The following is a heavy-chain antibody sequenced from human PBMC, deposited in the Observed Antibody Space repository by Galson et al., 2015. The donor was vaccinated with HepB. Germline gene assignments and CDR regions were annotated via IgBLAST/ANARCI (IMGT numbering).Heavy chain of an antibody. V-gene: IGHV1-69*13. CDR3: ARGVVVVIKVREYYYYYGMDV. Sequence: SVKVSCKASGGTFSSYAISWVRQAPGQGLEWMGGIIPIFGTANYAQKFRGRVTITADESTSTAYMELSSLRSEDTAVYYCARGVVVVIKVREYYYYYGMDVWGQGTTVTVSS. CDR2: IIPIFGTA. D-gene: IGHD3-22*01. CDR1: GGTFSSYA. J-gene: IGHJ6*02.